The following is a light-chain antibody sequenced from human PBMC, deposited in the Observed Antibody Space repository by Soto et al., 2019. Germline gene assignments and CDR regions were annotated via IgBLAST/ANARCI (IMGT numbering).Light chain of an antibody. V-gene: IGKV3-20*01. CDR1: QSVSSGY. CDR2: GAS. J-gene: IGKJ3*01. CDR3: QQYGTTPPT. Sequence: EIVLTQSPTTLSLSPGERAILSCRASQSVSSGYLAWYQQKPGQAPRLLIYGASTRAAGIPDRFSANGSGTDFALTLSRLEPEDFVVYHCQQYGTTPPTFGPGTKVDIK.